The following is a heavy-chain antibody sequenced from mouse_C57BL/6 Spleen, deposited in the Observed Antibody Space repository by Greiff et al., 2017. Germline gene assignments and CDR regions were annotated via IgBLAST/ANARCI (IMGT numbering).Heavy chain of an antibody. J-gene: IGHJ4*01. CDR2: IDPENGDT. CDR3: TTGGNYGDYYAMDY. D-gene: IGHD2-1*01. Sequence: EVQLQQSGAELVRPGASVKLSCTASGFNIKDDYMHWVKQRPEQGLEWIGWIDPENGDTEYASKFQGKATITADTSSNTAYLQLSSLTSEDTAVYYCTTGGNYGDYYAMDYWGQGTSVTVSS. V-gene: IGHV14-4*01. CDR1: GFNIKDDY.